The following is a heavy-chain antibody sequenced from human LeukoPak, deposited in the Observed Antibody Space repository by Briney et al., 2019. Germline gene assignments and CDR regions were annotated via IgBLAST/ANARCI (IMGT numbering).Heavy chain of an antibody. CDR3: ARGQGAKYYYDSSGYPYYFDY. D-gene: IGHD3-22*01. CDR1: GGSFSGYY. V-gene: IGHV4-34*01. Sequence: PSGTLSLTCAVYGGSFSGYYWSWIRQPPGKGLEWIGEINHSGSTNYNPSLKSRVTISVDTSKNQFSLKLSSVTAADTAVYYCARGQGAKYYYDSSGYPYYFDYWGQGTLVTVSS. J-gene: IGHJ4*02. CDR2: INHSGST.